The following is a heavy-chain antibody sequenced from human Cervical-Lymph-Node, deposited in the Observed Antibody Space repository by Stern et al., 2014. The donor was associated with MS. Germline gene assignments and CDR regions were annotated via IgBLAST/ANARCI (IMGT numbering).Heavy chain of an antibody. CDR1: GGSMSSKY. D-gene: IGHD1-26*01. V-gene: IGHV4-59*01. CDR3: ARVTGRGTRQNWFDS. CDR2: IYSDGST. Sequence: QVQLQASGPGLVKPSETVSLTCTVSGGSMSSKYWNWIRQPPGKGLEWIGYIYSDGSTNYNPSLKSRVIISLDTSTNQFSLSRTSVIAADTAVYYCARVTGRGTRQNWFDSWGQGTLVTVSS. J-gene: IGHJ5*01.